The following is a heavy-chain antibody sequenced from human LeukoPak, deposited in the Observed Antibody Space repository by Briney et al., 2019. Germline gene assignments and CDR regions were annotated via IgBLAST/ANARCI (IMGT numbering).Heavy chain of an antibody. CDR3: ARHIAVAAPGGYYFDY. V-gene: IGHV4-34*01. J-gene: IGHJ4*02. Sequence: SETLSLTCAVYGGSFSGYYWSWIRQPPGKGLEWIGEINHSGSTNYNPSLKSRVTTSVDTSKNQFSLKLSSVTAADTAVYYCARHIAVAAPGGYYFDYWGQGTLVTVSS. D-gene: IGHD6-19*01. CDR1: GGSFSGYY. CDR2: INHSGST.